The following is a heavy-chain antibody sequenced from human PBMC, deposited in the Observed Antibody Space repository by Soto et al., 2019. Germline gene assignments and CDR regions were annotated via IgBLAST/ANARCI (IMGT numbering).Heavy chain of an antibody. J-gene: IGHJ4*02. D-gene: IGHD2-2*01. CDR1: GYTFTSYV. V-gene: IGHV1-18*04. CDR2: INAYNGNT. CDR3: AREHFVVVPAAMGSEADY. Sequence: ASVKVSCKASGYTFTSYVINWVRQAPGQGLEGMGWINAYNGNTNYAQKLQGRVTMTTDTSTSTAYMELRSLRSDDTAVYYCAREHFVVVPAAMGSEADYWGQGTLVTVSS.